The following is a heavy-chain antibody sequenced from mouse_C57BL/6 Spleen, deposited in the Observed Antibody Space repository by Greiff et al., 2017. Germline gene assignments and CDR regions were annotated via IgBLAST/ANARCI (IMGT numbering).Heavy chain of an antibody. V-gene: IGHV1-50*01. CDR2: IDPSDSYT. D-gene: IGHD1-1*01. J-gene: IGHJ4*01. CDR1: GYTFTSYW. CDR3: ARCWAITTVGYAMDY. Sequence: QVQLQQPGAELVKPGASVKLSCKASGYTFTSYWMQWVKQRPGQGLEWIGEIDPSDSYTNYNQKFKGKATLTVDTSSSTAYMQLSSLTSEDSAVYYCARCWAITTVGYAMDYWGQGTSVTVSS.